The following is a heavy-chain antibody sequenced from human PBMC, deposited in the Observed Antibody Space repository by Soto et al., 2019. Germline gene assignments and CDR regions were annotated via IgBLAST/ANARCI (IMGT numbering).Heavy chain of an antibody. V-gene: IGHV3-23*01. CDR3: AKRNLVVRPPFDY. D-gene: IGHD2-15*01. J-gene: IGHJ4*02. CDR1: GFTFSSYA. CDR2: ISGSGGSI. Sequence: EVQLLEAGGGLVQPGGSLRLSCAASGFTFSSYAISWVRQAPGKGLEWVSTISGSGGSIYYADSVKGRFTISRDNSKNTLDLQMNSLRAEDTAVYYCAKRNLVVRPPFDYWGQGTLVTVSS.